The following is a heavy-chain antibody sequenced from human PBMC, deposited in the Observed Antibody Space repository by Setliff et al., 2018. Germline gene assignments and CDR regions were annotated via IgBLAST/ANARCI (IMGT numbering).Heavy chain of an antibody. CDR2: IYYDDDR. CDR1: GFSLTTNGVG. V-gene: IGHV2-5*02. D-gene: IGHD3-3*01. Sequence: PPPTLTLPFPFSGFSLTTNGVGVGCILHPPVTALEWLALIYYDDDRRYNPSVKNRLTITKDTPKNQVVLTMTNVDPVDTATYYCARGFWSGYFVLDFWGQGSLGTVSS. CDR3: ARGFWSGYFVLDF. J-gene: IGHJ4*02.